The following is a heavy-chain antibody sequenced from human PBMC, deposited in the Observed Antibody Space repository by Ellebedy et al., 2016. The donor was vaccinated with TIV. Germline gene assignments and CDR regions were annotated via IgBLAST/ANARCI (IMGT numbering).Heavy chain of an antibody. Sequence: GGSLRLSCAASGLTFSTYPMTWVRRAPGKGLEWVSAISGSGDSTYYADSVKGRFTISRDNFKNTLYPQMNSLRAEDTAVYYCVKGMYRSSPDDYWGQGTLVTVSS. CDR2: ISGSGDST. CDR1: GLTFSTYP. J-gene: IGHJ4*02. V-gene: IGHV3-23*01. CDR3: VKGMYRSSPDDY. D-gene: IGHD6-6*01.